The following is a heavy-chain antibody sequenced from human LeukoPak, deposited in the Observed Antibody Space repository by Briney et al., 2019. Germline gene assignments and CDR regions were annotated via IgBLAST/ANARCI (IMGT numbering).Heavy chain of an antibody. CDR3: ARDRWGNDY. CDR1: GGSISSSSYY. J-gene: IGHJ4*02. CDR2: IYYSGST. V-gene: IGHV4-39*07. Sequence: SETLSLTCTVSGGSISSSSYYWGWIRQPPGKGLEWIGSIYYSGSTYYNPSLKSRVTISVDTSKNQFSLKLSSVTAADTAVCYCARDRWGNDYWGQGTLVTVSS. D-gene: IGHD4-23*01.